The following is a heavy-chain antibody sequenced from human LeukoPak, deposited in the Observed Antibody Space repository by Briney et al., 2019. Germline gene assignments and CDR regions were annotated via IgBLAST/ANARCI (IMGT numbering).Heavy chain of an antibody. V-gene: IGHV3-23*01. D-gene: IGHD4-17*01. CDR2: IDRGVGRT. Sequence: GGSLRLSCAASGFTSPRYDMSWVRQAPGKGLECVSAIDRGVGRTYYADSVKGRFTISRDNAKNSLYLQMNSLRAEDTAVYYCATTVSVFDYWGQGTLVTVSS. CDR3: ATTVSVFDY. J-gene: IGHJ4*02. CDR1: GFTSPRYD.